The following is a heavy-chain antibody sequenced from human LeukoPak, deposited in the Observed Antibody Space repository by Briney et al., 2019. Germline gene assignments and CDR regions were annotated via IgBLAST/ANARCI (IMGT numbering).Heavy chain of an antibody. CDR2: ISAYSGNT. CDR3: AREGSGSRTYYYGMDV. V-gene: IGHV1-18*01. J-gene: IGHJ6*02. CDR1: GYTFTSYG. Sequence: ASVKVSCKASGYTFTSYGISWVRQAPGQGLEWMGWISAYSGNTNYAQKLQGRVTMTTDTSTSTAYMELRSLRSDDTAVYYCAREGSGSRTYYYGMDVWGQGTTVTVSS. D-gene: IGHD3-10*01.